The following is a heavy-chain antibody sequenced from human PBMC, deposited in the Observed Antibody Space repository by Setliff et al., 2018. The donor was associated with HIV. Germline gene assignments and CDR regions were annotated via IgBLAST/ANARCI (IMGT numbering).Heavy chain of an antibody. CDR1: GFTFSSYE. J-gene: IGHJ4*02. D-gene: IGHD2-2*01. Sequence: PGGSLRLSCAASGFTFSSYEMNWVRQAPGKGLEWVSYISSSGSQTKYADSVKGRFTISRDNAKNSLYLQMNSLRAEDTAVYYCARGEPTILVVPAAFFDYDAGWGQGTLVTVSS. CDR2: ISSSGSQT. V-gene: IGHV3-48*03. CDR3: ARGEPTILVVPAAFFDYDAG.